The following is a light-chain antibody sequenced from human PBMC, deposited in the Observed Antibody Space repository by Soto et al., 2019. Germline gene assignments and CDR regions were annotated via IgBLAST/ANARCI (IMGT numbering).Light chain of an antibody. V-gene: IGKV3-15*01. CDR2: ATS. CDR1: QSVGRN. CDR3: QQYGDWPLT. Sequence: EIVLTQSPGTLSLSPGERATLSCRASQSVGRNFLAWFQQKPGQAPRLLIFATSTRATGVPARFSGSGSGTEFTLTISSLQSEDFAVYYCQQYGDWPLTFGGGAKVEIE. J-gene: IGKJ4*01.